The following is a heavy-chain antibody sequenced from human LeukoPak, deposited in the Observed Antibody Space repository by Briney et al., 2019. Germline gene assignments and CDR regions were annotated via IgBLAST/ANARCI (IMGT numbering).Heavy chain of an antibody. CDR2: INHSGST. Sequence: SETLSLTCAVYGGXFSGYYCSWIRQPPGKGLEWIGEINHSGSTNYNPSLKSRVTISVDTSKNQFSLKLSSVTAADTAVYYCASSSWNYYYGMDVWGQGTTVTVSS. J-gene: IGHJ6*02. CDR1: GGXFSGYY. CDR3: ASSSWNYYYGMDV. V-gene: IGHV4-34*01. D-gene: IGHD6-13*01.